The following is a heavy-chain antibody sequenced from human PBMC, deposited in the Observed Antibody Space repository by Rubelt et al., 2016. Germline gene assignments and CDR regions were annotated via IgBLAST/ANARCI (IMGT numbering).Heavy chain of an antibody. CDR3: ARRGVYRDAYGWFDP. V-gene: IGHV4-59*08. CDR1: GGSISSFY. CDR2: VIYSGRT. J-gene: IGHJ5*02. Sequence: QVQLRESGPGLVKSSETLSLTCGVSGGSISSFYWNWIRQPPGKGLEWIGSVIYSGRTNYNPSRKCRVTIAVDTSENQFSLNLESVTAADTAMYYCARRGVYRDAYGWFDPWGQGILVTVSS. D-gene: IGHD4-17*01.